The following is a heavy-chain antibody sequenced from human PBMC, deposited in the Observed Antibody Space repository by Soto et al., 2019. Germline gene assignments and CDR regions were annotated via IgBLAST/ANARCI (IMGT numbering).Heavy chain of an antibody. V-gene: IGHV3-23*01. CDR1: GFIFSVHA. Sequence: GGSLRLSCAASGFIFSVHAMIWSRQAPEKGLEWVSAISGSGGTTYYADSVKGRFTFSRDNSKNTLYLQMNSLRAEDTAVYYCAKTANGWFSAFDIWGQGTMVTVSS. CDR2: ISGSGGTT. CDR3: AKTANGWFSAFDI. D-gene: IGHD6-19*01. J-gene: IGHJ3*02.